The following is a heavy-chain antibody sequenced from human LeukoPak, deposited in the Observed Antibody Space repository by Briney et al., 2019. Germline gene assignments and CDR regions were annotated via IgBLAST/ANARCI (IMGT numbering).Heavy chain of an antibody. D-gene: IGHD3-10*02. CDR1: GDSVRLYY. Sequence: PSETLSLTCTVSGDSVRLYYWSWIRQPPGKGLEWMGNMYYSGSTTYNPSLKSRITLSVDTSKNQFSLKLSSVTAADTAVYYCARGMFAFDIWGQGTMVTVSS. J-gene: IGHJ3*02. CDR3: ARGMFAFDI. V-gene: IGHV4-59*02. CDR2: MYYSGST.